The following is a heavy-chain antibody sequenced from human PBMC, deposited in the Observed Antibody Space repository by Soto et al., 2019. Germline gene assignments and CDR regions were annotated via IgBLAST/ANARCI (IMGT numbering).Heavy chain of an antibody. J-gene: IGHJ4*02. CDR1: GGSISGYY. D-gene: IGHD3-22*01. Sequence: SETLSLTCTVSGGSISGYYWSWIRQPPGKGLEWIGYIYYSGSTNYNPSLKSRVTISVDTSKNQFSLKLSSVTAADTAVYYCATTYYYDSSGYQVDYWGQGTLVTVSS. V-gene: IGHV4-59*01. CDR2: IYYSGST. CDR3: ATTYYYDSSGYQVDY.